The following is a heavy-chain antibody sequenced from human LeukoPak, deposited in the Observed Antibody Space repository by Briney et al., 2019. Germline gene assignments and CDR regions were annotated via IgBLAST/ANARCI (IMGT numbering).Heavy chain of an antibody. CDR1: GYKFTGCY. CDR3: ARGLGGSGSYFLTFDY. Sequence: ASVRVSCKASGYKFTGCYMHWVRQAPGQGLEWMGWISAYNGNTKYAQKVQGRVTMTTDTSTSTAYMELRSLRSDDTAVYYCARGLGGSGSYFLTFDYWGQGTLVTVSS. V-gene: IGHV1-18*04. D-gene: IGHD1-26*01. J-gene: IGHJ4*02. CDR2: ISAYNGNT.